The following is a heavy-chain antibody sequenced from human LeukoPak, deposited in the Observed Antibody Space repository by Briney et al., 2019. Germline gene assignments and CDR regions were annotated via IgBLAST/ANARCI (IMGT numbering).Heavy chain of an antibody. CDR2: ISAYNGNT. V-gene: IGHV1-18*01. Sequence: ASVKVSCKASGYTFTSYGISWVRQAPGQGLEWMGWISAYNGNTNYAQKLQGRVTMTTDTSTSTAYMELRSLRSDDTAVYYCARVPDPNYYDSSGCQNWFDPWGQGTLVTVSS. CDR1: GYTFTSYG. D-gene: IGHD3-22*01. CDR3: ARVPDPNYYDSSGCQNWFDP. J-gene: IGHJ5*02.